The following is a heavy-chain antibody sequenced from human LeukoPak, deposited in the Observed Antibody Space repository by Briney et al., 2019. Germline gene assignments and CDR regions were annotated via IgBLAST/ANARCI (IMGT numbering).Heavy chain of an antibody. CDR3: ARDTYYYGSGSYYMDY. V-gene: IGHV3-66*01. CDR2: IYSDDST. Sequence: GGSLRLSCAASGFTVSSNYMSWVRQAPGKGLEWVSLIYSDDSTYYADSVKGRFTISRDNSKNTLYLQMNSLRAEDTAVYYCARDTYYYGSGSYYMDYWGQGTLVTVSS. J-gene: IGHJ4*02. D-gene: IGHD3-10*01. CDR1: GFTVSSNY.